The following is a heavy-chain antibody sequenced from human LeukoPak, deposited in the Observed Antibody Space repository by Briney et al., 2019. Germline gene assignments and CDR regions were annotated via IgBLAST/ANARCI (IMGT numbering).Heavy chain of an antibody. CDR1: GFTFSDYY. Sequence: TGGSLRLSCAASGFTFSDYYMSWIRQAPGKGLEWVSYISSSGSTIYYADSVKGRFTISRDNAKNSLYLQMSSLRAEDTAVYYCARRQCSSTSCYGGGNWFDPWGQGTLVTVSS. J-gene: IGHJ5*02. CDR3: ARRQCSSTSCYGGGNWFDP. D-gene: IGHD2-2*01. CDR2: ISSSGSTI. V-gene: IGHV3-11*01.